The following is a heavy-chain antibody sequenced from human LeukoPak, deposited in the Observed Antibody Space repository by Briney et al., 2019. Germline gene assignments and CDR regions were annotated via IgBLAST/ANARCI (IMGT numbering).Heavy chain of an antibody. CDR2: INHSGST. V-gene: IGHV4-34*01. CDR3: ARGKRGYSSSWYDY. J-gene: IGHJ4*02. Sequence: SETLSLTCAVYGVSFSGYYWSWIRQPPGKGLEWIGEINHSGSTNYNPSLKSRVTISVDTSKNQFSLKLSSVTAADTAVYYCARGKRGYSSSWYDYWGQGTLVTVSS. D-gene: IGHD6-13*01. CDR1: GVSFSGYY.